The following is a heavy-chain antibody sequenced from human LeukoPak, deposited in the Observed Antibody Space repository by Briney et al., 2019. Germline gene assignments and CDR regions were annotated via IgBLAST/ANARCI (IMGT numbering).Heavy chain of an antibody. Sequence: PSGTLSLTCAVYGGSFSGYYWSWIRQPPGKGLEWSGEINHSGSTNYNPSLKSRVTISVDTSNNQFSLNVSSVTDADTAVYYCARELTYYDFWSGHTRGAFDIWGQGTMVTVSS. J-gene: IGHJ3*02. V-gene: IGHV4-34*01. CDR3: ARELTYYDFWSGHTRGAFDI. D-gene: IGHD3-3*01. CDR2: INHSGST. CDR1: GGSFSGYY.